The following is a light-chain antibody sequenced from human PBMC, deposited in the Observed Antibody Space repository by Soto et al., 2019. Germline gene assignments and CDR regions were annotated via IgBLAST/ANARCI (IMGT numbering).Light chain of an antibody. CDR1: SSNIGAGYD. CDR3: HSDDSRLSGSRVV. Sequence: QSVLTQPPSVSGAPGQRVTISCTGSSSNIGAGYDVHWYQQLPGTAPKLLIYGNSNRPSRVPDRVSGSKSGTSAALAITGLKSEDEADYYCHSDDSRLSGSRVVFGGGTKLTVL. CDR2: GNS. J-gene: IGLJ2*01. V-gene: IGLV1-40*01.